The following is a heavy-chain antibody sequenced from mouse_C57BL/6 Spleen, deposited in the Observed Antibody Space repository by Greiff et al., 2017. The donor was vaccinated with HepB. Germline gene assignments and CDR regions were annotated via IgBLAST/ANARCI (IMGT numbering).Heavy chain of an antibody. D-gene: IGHD2-5*01. J-gene: IGHJ2*01. Sequence: VQLQQSGPGLVQPSQCLSITCTVSGFSLTSYGVHWVRQSPGKGLEWLGVIWRGGSTDYNAAFMSRLSIAKDNSKSQVFFKMNSLQADDTAIYYCAKNKGSNYSYYFDYWGQGTTLTVSS. CDR2: IWRGGST. CDR3: AKNKGSNYSYYFDY. CDR1: GFSLTSYG. V-gene: IGHV2-5*01.